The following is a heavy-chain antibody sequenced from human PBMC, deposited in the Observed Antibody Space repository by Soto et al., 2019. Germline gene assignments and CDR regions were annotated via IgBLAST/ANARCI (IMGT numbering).Heavy chain of an antibody. D-gene: IGHD5-18*01. CDR3: ARGGYSYAEEYYYCMDV. CDR2: INPNSGGT. Sequence: AGQSHGQGLEWMGWINPNSGGTNYAQKFQGWVTMTRDTSISTAYMELSRLRSDDTAVYYCARGGYSYAEEYYYCMDVWGKGTTVTVS. V-gene: IGHV1-2*04. J-gene: IGHJ6*03.